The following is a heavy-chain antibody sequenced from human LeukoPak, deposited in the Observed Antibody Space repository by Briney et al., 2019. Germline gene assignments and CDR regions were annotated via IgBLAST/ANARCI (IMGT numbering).Heavy chain of an antibody. J-gene: IGHJ4*02. CDR2: TYYRSKWYN. CDR1: GDSINSGGYS. V-gene: IGHV6-1*01. D-gene: IGHD6-19*01. Sequence: PSETLSLTCTVSGDSINSGGYSWNWIRQSPSRGLEWLGRTYYRSKWYNDYAVSVKSRITINPDTSKNQFSLQLNSVTPEDTAVYYCARGVETAWGWSAEAGLDYWGQGTLVTVSS. CDR3: ARGVETAWGWSAEAGLDY.